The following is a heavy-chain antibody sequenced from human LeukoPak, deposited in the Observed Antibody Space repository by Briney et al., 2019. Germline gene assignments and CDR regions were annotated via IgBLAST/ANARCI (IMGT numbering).Heavy chain of an antibody. CDR2: IYYTEST. D-gene: IGHD2-15*01. CDR3: ARSSCSGGSCYWY. CDR1: GGSLSSDF. J-gene: IGHJ4*02. Sequence: PSETLSVTCIDPGGSLSSDFWSWIRQPPGKGLEWMGFIYYTESTNYNPSLKSRLTISVDTSKTQYSLKLSSVTAADTAVYYCARSSCSGGSCYWYWGQGTLVTVSS. V-gene: IGHV4-59*01.